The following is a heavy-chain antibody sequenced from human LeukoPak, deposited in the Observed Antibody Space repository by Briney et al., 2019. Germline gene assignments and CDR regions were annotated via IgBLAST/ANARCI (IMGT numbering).Heavy chain of an antibody. D-gene: IGHD6-13*01. J-gene: IGHJ4*02. CDR3: AKHIAAAGPNFDY. CDR1: EFTFSSYA. CDR2: ISGSGGST. V-gene: IGHV3-23*01. Sequence: TGGSLRLSCAASEFTFSSYAMSWVRQASGKGLEWVSAISGSGGSTYYADSVKGRFTISRDNSKNTLYLQMNSLRAEDTAVYYCAKHIAAAGPNFDYWGQGTLVTVSS.